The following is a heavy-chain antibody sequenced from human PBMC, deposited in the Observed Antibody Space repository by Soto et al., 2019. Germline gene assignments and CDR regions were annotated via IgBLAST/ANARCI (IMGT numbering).Heavy chain of an antibody. CDR3: AKDTPFIADPFDGYYFYYFDY. J-gene: IGHJ4*02. CDR1: GYTLTELS. CDR2: FDPEDGET. V-gene: IGHV1-24*01. Sequence: ASVKVSCKVSGYTLTELSMHWVRQAPGKGLEWMGGFDPEDGETIYAQKFQGRVTMTEDTSTDTAYMELSSLRSEDTAVYYCAKDTPFIADPFDGYYFYYFDYWGQGTLVTVSS. D-gene: IGHD3-22*01.